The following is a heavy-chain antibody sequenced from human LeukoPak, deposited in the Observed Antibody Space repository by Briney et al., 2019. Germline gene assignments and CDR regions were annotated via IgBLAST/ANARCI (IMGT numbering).Heavy chain of an antibody. Sequence: SVKVSCKASGGTFSSYAISWVRQAPGQGLEWMGRIIPILGIANYAQKFQGRVTITADKSTSTAYMELSSLRSEDTAVYYCARAIDGVVVAATSLDPWGQGTLVTVSS. CDR1: GGTFSSYA. D-gene: IGHD2-15*01. J-gene: IGHJ5*02. CDR3: ARAIDGVVVAATSLDP. CDR2: IIPILGIA. V-gene: IGHV1-69*04.